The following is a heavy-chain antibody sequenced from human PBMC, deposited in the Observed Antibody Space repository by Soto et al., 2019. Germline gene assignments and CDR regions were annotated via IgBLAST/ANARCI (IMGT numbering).Heavy chain of an antibody. CDR2: IYPGDSET. J-gene: IGHJ4*02. Sequence: GESLKISCKASGYDFARTCIGWGRQLPGKCLDWLGIIYPGDSETRYSPSFRGQVTFSVDMSISTAYLQWSSLKTSDIAIYYCARLVGAYDSYFDHWGQGTRVTVSS. D-gene: IGHD5-12*01. V-gene: IGHV5-51*01. CDR3: ARLVGAYDSYFDH. CDR1: GYDFARTC.